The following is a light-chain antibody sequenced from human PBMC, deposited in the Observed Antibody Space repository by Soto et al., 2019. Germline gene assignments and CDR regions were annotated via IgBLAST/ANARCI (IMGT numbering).Light chain of an antibody. CDR2: KVS. J-gene: IGKJ2*01. V-gene: IGKV2-24*01. CDR3: MQATHYRPYT. Sequence: DVVMTQTPLSSPVPLGQPASISCRSSQRLEHSDGKTYLNWLHQRPGQPPCLLIYKVSHRFSGVPDRISGSGTGTEFNLKISRVEAEDVGIYYCMQATHYRPYTFGPGIKLEIK. CDR1: QRLEHSDGKTY.